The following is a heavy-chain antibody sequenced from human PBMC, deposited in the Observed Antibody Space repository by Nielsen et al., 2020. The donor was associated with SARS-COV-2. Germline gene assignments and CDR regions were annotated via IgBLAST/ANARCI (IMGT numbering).Heavy chain of an antibody. CDR2: ISSSSSTI. Sequence: GESLKISCAASGFTFSSYSMNWVRQAPGKGLEWVSYISSSSSTIYYADSVKGRFTISRDNAKNSLYLQMNSLRDEDTAVYYCAREDTAMVYYYYYYGMDVWGQGTTVTVSS. CDR3: AREDTAMVYYYYYYGMDV. J-gene: IGHJ6*02. CDR1: GFTFSSYS. V-gene: IGHV3-48*02. D-gene: IGHD5-18*01.